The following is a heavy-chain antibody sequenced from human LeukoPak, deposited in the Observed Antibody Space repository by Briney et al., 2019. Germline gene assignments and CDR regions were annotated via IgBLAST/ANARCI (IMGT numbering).Heavy chain of an antibody. CDR3: AKDKYSGYDSRPFDY. D-gene: IGHD5-12*01. Sequence: GGSLRLSCAASGFTFSSYGMSWVRQAPGKGLEWVSAISGSGGSTYYADSVKGRFTISRDDSKNTLYLQMNSLRAEDTAVYYCAKDKYSGYDSRPFDYWGQGTLVTVSS. J-gene: IGHJ4*02. V-gene: IGHV3-23*01. CDR2: ISGSGGST. CDR1: GFTFSSYG.